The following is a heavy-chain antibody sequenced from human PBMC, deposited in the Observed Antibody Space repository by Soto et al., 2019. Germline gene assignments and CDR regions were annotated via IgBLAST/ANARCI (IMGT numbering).Heavy chain of an antibody. D-gene: IGHD3-10*01. Sequence: PGRSLRLSCAASGFTFSSYAMSWVRQAPGKGLEWVSAISGSGGSTYYADSVKGRFTISRDNSKNTLYLQMNSLRAEDTAVYYCAKDLRITGLPDYFDYWGQGTLVTVSS. CDR2: ISGSGGST. V-gene: IGHV3-23*01. J-gene: IGHJ4*02. CDR3: AKDLRITGLPDYFDY. CDR1: GFTFSSYA.